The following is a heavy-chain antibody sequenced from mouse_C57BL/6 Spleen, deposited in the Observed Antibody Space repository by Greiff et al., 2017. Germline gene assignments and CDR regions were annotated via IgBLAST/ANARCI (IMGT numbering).Heavy chain of an antibody. Sequence: QVQLQQPGAELVKPGASVKLSCKASGYTFTSYWMPWVKQRPGQGLEWIGEIDPSDSYTNYNQKFKGKATLTVDTSSSTAYMQLSSLTSEDSAVYYCAAYYSNSFAYWGQGTLVTVSA. CDR1: GYTFTSYW. D-gene: IGHD2-5*01. J-gene: IGHJ3*01. CDR2: IDPSDSYT. V-gene: IGHV1-50*01. CDR3: AAYYSNSFAY.